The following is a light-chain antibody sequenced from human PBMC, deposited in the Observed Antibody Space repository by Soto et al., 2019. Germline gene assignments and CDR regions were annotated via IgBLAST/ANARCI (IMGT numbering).Light chain of an antibody. CDR3: QQYGSSPRT. J-gene: IGKJ5*01. CDR1: QSVSNNY. Sequence: EIVMTQSPATLSVSPGERATLSCRASQSVSNNYLAWYQQKPGQAPRLLIYGASSRATGIPDRFSGGGSGTDFTLTITRLEPEDFAVYYCQQYGSSPRTFGQGTRLEIK. V-gene: IGKV3-20*01. CDR2: GAS.